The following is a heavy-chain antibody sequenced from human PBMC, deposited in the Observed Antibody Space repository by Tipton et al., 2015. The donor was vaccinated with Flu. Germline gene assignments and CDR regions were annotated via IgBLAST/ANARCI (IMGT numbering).Heavy chain of an antibody. CDR2: IYPGDSDT. V-gene: IGHV5-51*01. D-gene: IGHD3-9*01. CDR3: VRQYDLLTRYSYGVDV. J-gene: IGHJ6*02. Sequence: QLVQSGAEVKKAGESLKISCKGSGYTFSNNWIGWVRQRPGKGLEWMGIIYPGDSDTRYSPSFQGQVTISVDKSISTAYLQWSSLRASDTAMYYCVRQYDLLTRYSYGVDVWGQGTTVTVSS. CDR1: GYTFSNNW.